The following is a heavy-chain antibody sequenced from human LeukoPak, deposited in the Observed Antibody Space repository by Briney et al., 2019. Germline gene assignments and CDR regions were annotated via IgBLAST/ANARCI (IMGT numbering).Heavy chain of an antibody. CDR2: INHSGST. Sequence: PSVTLSLTCAVYGGSFSGYYWSWIRQPPGKGLEWIGEINHSGSTNYNPSLKSRVTISVDTSKNQFSLKLSSVTAADTAVYYCASLWFGGDYMDVWGKGTTVTISS. CDR3: ASLWFGGDYMDV. J-gene: IGHJ6*03. V-gene: IGHV4-34*01. CDR1: GGSFSGYY. D-gene: IGHD3-10*01.